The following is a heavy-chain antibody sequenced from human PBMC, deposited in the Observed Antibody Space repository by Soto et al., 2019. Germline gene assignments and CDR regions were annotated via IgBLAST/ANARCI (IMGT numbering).Heavy chain of an antibody. D-gene: IGHD6-19*01. CDR2: IYYSGST. CDR3: ARDITGYSSGPNYWYFDL. V-gene: IGHV4-59*01. Sequence: QVQLQESGPGLVKPSETLSLTCTVSGGSISSYYWSWIRQPPGKGLEWMGYIYYSGSTNYNPSLKSRVTISVDTSKNQFSLKLSSVTAADTAVYYCARDITGYSSGPNYWYFDLWGRGTLVTVSS. CDR1: GGSISSYY. J-gene: IGHJ2*01.